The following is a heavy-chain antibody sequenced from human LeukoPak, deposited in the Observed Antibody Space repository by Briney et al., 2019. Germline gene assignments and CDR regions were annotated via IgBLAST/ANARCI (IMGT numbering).Heavy chain of an antibody. CDR2: TYYSRSP. Sequence: PSETLSLTCTVSGGSISSASYYWGWIRQPPGKGLEWIGGTYYSRSPFYNPSLRSRVPISVDTSKNQFSLKLSSLTAADTAVYYCAEIKGGDYYGSGSFNGVDYGGQGTLVTVST. CDR3: AEIKGGDYYGSGSFNGVDY. V-gene: IGHV4-39*01. D-gene: IGHD3-10*01. CDR1: GGSISSASYY. J-gene: IGHJ4*02.